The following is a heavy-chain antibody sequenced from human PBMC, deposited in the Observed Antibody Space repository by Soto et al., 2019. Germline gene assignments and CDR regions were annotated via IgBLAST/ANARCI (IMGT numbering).Heavy chain of an antibody. J-gene: IGHJ6*02. CDR1: GYTFTGYY. CDR3: VKGGGGYYSPYYYGMDV. CDR2: INPNSGGT. V-gene: IGHV1-2*02. D-gene: IGHD3-10*01. Sequence: QVQLVQSGAEVKKPGASVKVSCKASGYTFTGYYMHWVRQAPGQGLEWMGWINPNSGGTNYAQKFQGGVTMTRDTSISTAYMELSRLRSDDTAVYYCVKGGGGYYSPYYYGMDVWGQGTTVTVSS.